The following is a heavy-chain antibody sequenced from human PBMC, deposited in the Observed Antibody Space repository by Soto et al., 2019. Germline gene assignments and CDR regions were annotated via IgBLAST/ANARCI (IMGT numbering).Heavy chain of an antibody. Sequence: SETLSLTCTVSGGSISGYFWSWVRQPAGKGLEWIGRIYSAGSTNYNPSLKSRVTMSVDTSQNQFSLKLTSVTAADTAMYYCVRGDVFDIWGRGTMVTVSS. CDR3: VRGDVFDI. V-gene: IGHV4-4*07. J-gene: IGHJ3*02. CDR2: IYSAGST. D-gene: IGHD3-16*01. CDR1: GGSISGYF.